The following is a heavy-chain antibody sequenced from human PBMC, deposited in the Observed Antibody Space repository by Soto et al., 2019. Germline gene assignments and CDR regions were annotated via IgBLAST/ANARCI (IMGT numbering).Heavy chain of an antibody. CDR3: ARDQYYDILTGTTCYYYGMDV. V-gene: IGHV1-46*01. J-gene: IGHJ6*02. CDR2: INPSGGST. CDR1: GYTFTSCY. D-gene: IGHD3-9*01. Sequence: ASVNVSCKASGYTFTSCYMHWVRQAPGQGLEWMGIINPSGGSTSYAQKFQGRVTMTRDTSTSTVYMELSSLRSEDTAVYYCARDQYYDILTGTTCYYYGMDVWGQGTTVTVSS.